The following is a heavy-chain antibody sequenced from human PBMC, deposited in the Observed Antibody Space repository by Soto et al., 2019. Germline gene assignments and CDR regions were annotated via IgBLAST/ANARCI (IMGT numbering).Heavy chain of an antibody. D-gene: IGHD1-26*01. CDR1: GFIFSGSG. V-gene: IGHV3-30*03. Sequence: GGSLRLSCGASGFIFSGSGMHWVRQAPGKGLEWLAVISYDGSFQYYAGSVKGRFTISRDNSKNTVSLLMNSLTSEDTAVYYCVRWDNAYFASWGQGTQVTVSS. CDR3: VRWDNAYFAS. CDR2: ISYDGSFQ. J-gene: IGHJ4*02.